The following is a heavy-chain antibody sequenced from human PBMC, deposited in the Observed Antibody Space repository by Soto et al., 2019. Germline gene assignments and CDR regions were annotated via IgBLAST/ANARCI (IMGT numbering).Heavy chain of an antibody. Sequence: PGGSLRLSCAASGFTSSSYGMHWVRQAPGKGLEWVAVISYDGSNKYYADSVKGRFTISRDNSKNTLYLQMNSLRAEDTAVYYCAANFQGIAVAGTKNYYYYAMDVWGQGTTVTVS. V-gene: IGHV3-30*03. CDR1: GFTSSSYG. CDR3: AANFQGIAVAGTKNYYYYAMDV. D-gene: IGHD6-19*01. CDR2: ISYDGSNK. J-gene: IGHJ6*02.